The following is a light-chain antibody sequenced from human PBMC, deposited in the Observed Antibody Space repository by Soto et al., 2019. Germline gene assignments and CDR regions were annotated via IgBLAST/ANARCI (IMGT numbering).Light chain of an antibody. CDR3: QQFNNYPYT. CDR2: DAS. J-gene: IGKJ2*01. Sequence: AIQLTQSPSSLSASVGDRVTITCRASQGISSALAWYQQKPGKAPKLLIYDASSLESGVPSRFSGSGSGTDFTLNISSLQPEDFATYYCQQFNNYPYTCGQGTKLEIK. CDR1: QGISSA. V-gene: IGKV1D-13*01.